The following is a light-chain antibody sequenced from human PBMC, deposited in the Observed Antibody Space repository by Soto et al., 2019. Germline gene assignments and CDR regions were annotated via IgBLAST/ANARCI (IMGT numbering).Light chain of an antibody. J-gene: IGLJ7*01. Sequence: QSVLTQPPSASGTPGKRVTISCSGSSSNIGSNYVYWYQQLPGTAPKLLIYRNNQRPSGVPDRFSGSKSGTSASLAISGLRSEDEADYYCAAWDDSLSGPVFGGGTQLTVL. CDR1: SSNIGSNY. CDR3: AAWDDSLSGPV. V-gene: IGLV1-47*01. CDR2: RNN.